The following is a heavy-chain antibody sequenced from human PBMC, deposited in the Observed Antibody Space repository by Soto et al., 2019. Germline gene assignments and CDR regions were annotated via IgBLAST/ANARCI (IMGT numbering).Heavy chain of an antibody. Sequence: EVQLLDSGGGLVQPGGSLRLSCAASGFTFSSYAMSWVRQAPGKGLEWVSVISGSGGSTYYADSVKGRFTISRDNSKNTLYLQMNSLRAEDTAVYYCAKDHSTYSGAWYYFDYWGQGTLVTVSS. V-gene: IGHV3-23*01. CDR1: GFTFSSYA. CDR2: ISGSGGST. CDR3: AKDHSTYSGAWYYFDY. J-gene: IGHJ4*02. D-gene: IGHD6-19*01.